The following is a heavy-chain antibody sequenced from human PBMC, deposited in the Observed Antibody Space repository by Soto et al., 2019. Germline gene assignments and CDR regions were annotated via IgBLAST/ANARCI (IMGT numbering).Heavy chain of an antibody. CDR1: GGSISSYY. D-gene: IGHD2-15*01. CDR3: ASSEKYCSGGSCYVFDY. V-gene: IGHV4-59*01. Sequence: PSETLSLTCTVSGGSISSYYLSWIRQPPGKGLEWIGYIYYSGSTNYNPSLKSRVTISVDTSKNQFSLKLSSVTAADTAVYYCASSEKYCSGGSCYVFDYWGQGTLVTVSS. CDR2: IYYSGST. J-gene: IGHJ4*02.